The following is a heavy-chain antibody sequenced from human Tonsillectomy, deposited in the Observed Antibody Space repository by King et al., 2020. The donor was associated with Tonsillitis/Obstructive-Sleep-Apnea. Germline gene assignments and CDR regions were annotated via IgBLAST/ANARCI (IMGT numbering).Heavy chain of an antibody. J-gene: IGHJ4*02. CDR3: ASIRCTGGACYLNFDY. CDR2: INPSGGST. Sequence: QLVQSGAEVKKPGASVKVSCKASGYTFTDYYIQWVRQAPGQGLEWMGIINPSGGSTSYARKFQGRVTITRDKSTNTVYMELSSLRSEDTAVYYCASIRCTGGACYLNFDYWGQGTLVTVSS. V-gene: IGHV1-46*01. D-gene: IGHD2-8*02. CDR1: GYTFTDYY.